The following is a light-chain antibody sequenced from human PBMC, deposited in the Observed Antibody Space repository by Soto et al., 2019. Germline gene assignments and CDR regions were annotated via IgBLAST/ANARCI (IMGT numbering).Light chain of an antibody. CDR2: AAS. CDR1: QGIHDF. Sequence: DIQLTQSLSSVSASELDRFTITCRASQGIHDFLAWYQQKPGKAPKLLIDAASTLQSGVPSRFSGSRSGTEFTLTISSMQPEDIATYYCQQFNNYPRTFGPGTKVDI. J-gene: IGKJ1*01. CDR3: QQFNNYPRT. V-gene: IGKV1-9*01.